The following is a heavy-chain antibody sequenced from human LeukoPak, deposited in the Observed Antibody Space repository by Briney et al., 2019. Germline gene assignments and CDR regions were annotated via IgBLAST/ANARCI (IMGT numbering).Heavy chain of an antibody. V-gene: IGHV4-61*01. CDR1: GGSISRSSYY. Sequence: PSETLSLTCTVSGGSISRSSYYWSWIRQPPGKGLEWIGYSGSTNYNPSLKSRVTISLDTSKNQFSLNLSSVAAADTAVYYCSGGLYWGGYGSALGYWGQGTLVTVST. CDR3: SGGLYWGGYGSALGY. D-gene: IGHD3-10*01. J-gene: IGHJ4*02. CDR2: SGST.